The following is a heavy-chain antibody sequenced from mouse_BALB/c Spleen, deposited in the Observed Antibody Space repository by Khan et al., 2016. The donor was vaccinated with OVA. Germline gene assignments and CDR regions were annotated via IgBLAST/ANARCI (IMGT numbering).Heavy chain of an antibody. V-gene: IGHV5-6*01. D-gene: IGHD4-1*01. J-gene: IGHJ3*01. CDR3: ATHLTGSCAY. CDR1: GFTFSPYS. CDR2: INSDGDYT. Sequence: EVELVESGGDLVKSGGSLKLSCAASGFTFSPYSMSWVRQTPDKRLEWVATINSDGDYTYYPDSVEGRFNISRDNAKNTLYLQMNSLKSEDTAMYYCATHLTGSCAYWGQGTLVTVSA.